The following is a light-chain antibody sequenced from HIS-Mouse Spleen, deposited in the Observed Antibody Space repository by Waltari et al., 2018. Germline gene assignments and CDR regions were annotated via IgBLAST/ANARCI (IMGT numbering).Light chain of an antibody. J-gene: IGKJ1*01. Sequence: DIQLTQPPSFLSASVEDRVTITCRASQGISSYLAWYQQKPGKAPKLLIYAASTLQSGVPSRFSGRGSGTEFTLTISSLQPEDFATYYCQQLNSYPPTFGQGTKVEIK. CDR1: QGISSY. CDR2: AAS. CDR3: QQLNSYPPT. V-gene: IGKV1-9*01.